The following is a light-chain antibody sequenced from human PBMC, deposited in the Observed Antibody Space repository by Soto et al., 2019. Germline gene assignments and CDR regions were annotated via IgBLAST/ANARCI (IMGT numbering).Light chain of an antibody. CDR1: SSDVGGYNY. J-gene: IGLJ1*01. CDR2: DVT. CDR3: SSYTSSSTPYV. Sequence: QSVRTQPASVSGSPGQSITISCTGTSSDVGGYNYVSWYQQHPVKAPKLMIYDVTNRPSGVSDRFSGSKSGNTASLTISGLQAEDEADYYCSSYTSSSTPYVFGTGTKVTV. V-gene: IGLV2-14*01.